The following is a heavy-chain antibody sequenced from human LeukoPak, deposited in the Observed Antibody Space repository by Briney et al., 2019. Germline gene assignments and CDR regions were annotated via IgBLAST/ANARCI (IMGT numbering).Heavy chain of an antibody. V-gene: IGHV4-39*01. Sequence: PSETLSLTCTVSGGSISSGSYYWSWIRQPPGKGLEWIGEINHSGSTNYNPSLKSRVTISVDTSKNQFSLKLSSVTAADTAVYYCARHLYHYGSGSYPDYWGQGTLVTVSS. D-gene: IGHD3-10*01. CDR3: ARHLYHYGSGSYPDY. CDR2: INHSGST. CDR1: GGSISSGSYY. J-gene: IGHJ4*02.